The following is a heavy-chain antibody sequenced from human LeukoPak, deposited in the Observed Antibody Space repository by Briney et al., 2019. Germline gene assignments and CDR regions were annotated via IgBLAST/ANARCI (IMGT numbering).Heavy chain of an antibody. V-gene: IGHV3-11*01. D-gene: IGHD5-12*01. CDR3: AIDIVATSAYF. CDR1: GFTYSYYY. Sequence: GGSLRLSCAATGFTYSYYYMSGIRQAPGKGLEWVAYITSSGDDIYYADSVKGRFTISRDNAKDALFLRMSSLRVEDTATYYCAIDIVATSAYFWGQGTLVSVSS. CDR2: ITSSGDDI. J-gene: IGHJ4*02.